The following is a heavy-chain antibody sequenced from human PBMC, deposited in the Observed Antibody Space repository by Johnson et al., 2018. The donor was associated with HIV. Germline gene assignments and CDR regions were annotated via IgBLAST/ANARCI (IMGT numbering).Heavy chain of an antibody. J-gene: IGHJ3*02. V-gene: IGHV3-66*02. CDR2: IYSGGRT. D-gene: IGHD2-8*01. CDR3: ARDQNIVLMVYAAPGAFDI. CDR1: GFTVSNNY. Sequence: VQLVESGGGLVQPGGSLRLSCAASGFTVSNNYMSWVRQAPGKGLEWVSVIYSGGRTYYADSVKGRFTISRDNSKNTLYLQMHSLRAEDTAVYYCARDQNIVLMVYAAPGAFDIWGQGTMVTVSS.